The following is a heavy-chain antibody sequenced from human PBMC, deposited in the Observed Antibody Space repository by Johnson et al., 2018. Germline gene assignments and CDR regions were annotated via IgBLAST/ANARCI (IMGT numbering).Heavy chain of an antibody. Sequence: VQLVESGAEVKKPGASVKVSCKASGYTFTNYDINWVRQAPGQGLEWMGWMTPNSGNIGYAQKFQGRVTMTRKHSISPAYMGLTSLRFEDTAVYYCAGGLFISSDAFDVWCQGTMVTVSS. CDR2: MTPNSGNI. CDR1: GYTFTNYD. CDR3: AGGLFISSDAFDV. D-gene: IGHD2-2*01. J-gene: IGHJ3*01. V-gene: IGHV1-8*01.